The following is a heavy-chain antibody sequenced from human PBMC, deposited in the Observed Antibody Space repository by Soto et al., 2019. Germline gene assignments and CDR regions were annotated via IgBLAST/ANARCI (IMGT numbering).Heavy chain of an antibody. D-gene: IGHD6-6*01. J-gene: IGHJ5*02. Sequence: GGSLRLSCAASGFTFSSYGMSWVRQAPGKGLEWVSTISGSGGSTYYADPVKGRFTISRDNSKNTLSLQMNSLRAEDTAVYYCAKAYSSSSGRWFDPWGQGTLVTVSS. CDR2: ISGSGGST. CDR1: GFTFSSYG. CDR3: AKAYSSSSGRWFDP. V-gene: IGHV3-23*01.